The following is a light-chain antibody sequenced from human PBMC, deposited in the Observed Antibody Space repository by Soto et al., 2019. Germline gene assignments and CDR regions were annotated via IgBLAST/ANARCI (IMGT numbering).Light chain of an antibody. V-gene: IGLV2-14*01. Sequence: QSALTQPASVSGSPGQSITISCTGSSSDVGGYNYVSWYQQHPGKAPKLMIYEVSNRPSGVSNRFSGSTSGNTASLTISGLQAADEADYYCSSYTSSTTLVFGGGTKVTVL. CDR2: EVS. CDR1: SSDVGGYNY. J-gene: IGLJ2*01. CDR3: SSYTSSTTLV.